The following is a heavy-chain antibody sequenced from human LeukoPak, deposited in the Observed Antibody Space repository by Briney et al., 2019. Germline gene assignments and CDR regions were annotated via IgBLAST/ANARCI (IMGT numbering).Heavy chain of an antibody. D-gene: IGHD4-17*01. CDR2: ISWNSGSI. CDR1: GFTFDDYA. J-gene: IGHJ4*02. CDR3: AEHMSDYGDYYY. Sequence: PGRSLRLSCAASGFTFDDYAMHWVRQAPGKGLEWVSGISWNSGSIGYADSVKGRFTISRDNAKNSLYLQMNSLRAEDTAVYYCAEHMSDYGDYYYWGQGTLVTVSS. V-gene: IGHV3-9*01.